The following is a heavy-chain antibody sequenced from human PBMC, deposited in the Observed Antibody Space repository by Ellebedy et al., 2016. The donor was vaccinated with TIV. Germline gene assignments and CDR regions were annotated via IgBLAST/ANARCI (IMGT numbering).Heavy chain of an antibody. CDR3: ARHAGNADYPFDF. V-gene: IGHV4-59*08. CDR2: IHNGVTT. Sequence: MPSETLSLTCAVSGASVGSYFWSWIRQPPGKGLEWIAYIHNGVTTCYNPSLKSRVTISKDTSKNQFSLILTSVTAADTAVYYCARHAGNADYPFDFWGQGSPVTVSS. D-gene: IGHD5-12*01. J-gene: IGHJ4*02. CDR1: GASVGSYF.